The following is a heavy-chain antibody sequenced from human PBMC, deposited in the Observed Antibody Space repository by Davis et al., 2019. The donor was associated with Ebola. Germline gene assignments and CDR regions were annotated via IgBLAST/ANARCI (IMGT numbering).Heavy chain of an antibody. J-gene: IGHJ4*02. CDR3: AVGGDGYPPGG. V-gene: IGHV3-53*01. D-gene: IGHD5-24*01. CDR2: IYSGGST. Sequence: GGSLRLSCAASGFTFTSNYLTWVRPAPGQVQEWVAVIYSGGSTYYADSVKARFTISRDNSKNTLYLQMNSLRAEDTALYYGAVGGDGYPPGGWGQGTLVTVSS. CDR1: GFTFTSNY.